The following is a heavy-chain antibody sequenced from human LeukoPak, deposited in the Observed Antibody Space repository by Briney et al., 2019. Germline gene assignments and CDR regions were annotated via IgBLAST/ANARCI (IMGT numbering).Heavy chain of an antibody. CDR1: GDSVSFSY. CDR2: INHSGST. CDR3: ASDSALASADAFDI. D-gene: IGHD3-10*01. J-gene: IGHJ3*02. V-gene: IGHV4-34*01. Sequence: SETLSLTCAVSGDSVSFSYWSWVRQPPGKGLEWIGEINHSGSTNYNPSLKSRVTISVDTSKNQFSLKLSSVTAADTAVYYCASDSALASADAFDIWGQGTMVTVSS.